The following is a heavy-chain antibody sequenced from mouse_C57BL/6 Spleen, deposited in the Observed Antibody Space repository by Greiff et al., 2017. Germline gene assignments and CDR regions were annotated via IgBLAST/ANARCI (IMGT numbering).Heavy chain of an antibody. CDR1: GFTFSSYA. D-gene: IGHD1-1*01. J-gene: IGHJ4*01. Sequence: DVKLVESGEGLVKPGGSLKLSCAASGFTFSSYAMSWVRQTPEKRLEWVAYISSGGDYIYYADTVKGRFTISRDNARNTLYLQMSSLKSEATAMYYWTRDQRIYYGSSYGYYAMDYWGQGTSVTVSS. V-gene: IGHV5-9-1*02. CDR2: ISSGGDYI. CDR3: TRDQRIYYGSSYGYYAMDY.